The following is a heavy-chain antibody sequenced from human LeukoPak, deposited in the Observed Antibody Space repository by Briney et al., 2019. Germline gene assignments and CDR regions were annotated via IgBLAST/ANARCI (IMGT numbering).Heavy chain of an antibody. J-gene: IGHJ5*02. CDR3: ARGPYCSGGSCYSFWFDP. D-gene: IGHD2-15*01. CDR1: GYTFTSYG. CDR2: ISAYNGNT. Sequence: GASVKVSCKASGYTFTSYGISWVRQAPGQGLGWMGWISAYNGNTNYAQKLQGRVTMTTDTSTSTAYMELRSLRSDDTAVYYCARGPYCSGGSCYSFWFDPWGQGTLVTVSS. V-gene: IGHV1-18*01.